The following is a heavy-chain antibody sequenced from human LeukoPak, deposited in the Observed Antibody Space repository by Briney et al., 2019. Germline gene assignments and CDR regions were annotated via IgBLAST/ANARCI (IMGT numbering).Heavy chain of an antibody. J-gene: IGHJ2*01. CDR1: GRSIRPFP. V-gene: IGHV3-21*01. D-gene: IGHD2/OR15-2a*01. CDR3: ARVDTFNGNSGFWYFDP. CDR2: IGSGSSDI. Sequence: GGSLRLSCAASGRSIRPFPMIWVRQPPGKGLEWLSFIGSGSSDIYYADSIKGRFSVFRADARESLYLQMDSLRAEDTAVYYCARVDTFNGNSGFWYFDPWGRGTLVTVSS.